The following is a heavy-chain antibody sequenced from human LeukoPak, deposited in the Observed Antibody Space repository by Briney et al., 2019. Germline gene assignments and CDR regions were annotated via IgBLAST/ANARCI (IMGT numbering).Heavy chain of an antibody. CDR2: ISAYNGNT. J-gene: IGHJ4*02. Sequence: ASVKVSCKASGYTFTSYGISWARQAPGQGLEWMGWISAYNGNTNYAQKLQGRVTMTTDTSTSTAYMELRSLRSDDTAVYYCARGTAMVRGVIPGDYWGQGTLVTVSS. D-gene: IGHD3-10*01. V-gene: IGHV1-18*01. CDR1: GYTFTSYG. CDR3: ARGTAMVRGVIPGDY.